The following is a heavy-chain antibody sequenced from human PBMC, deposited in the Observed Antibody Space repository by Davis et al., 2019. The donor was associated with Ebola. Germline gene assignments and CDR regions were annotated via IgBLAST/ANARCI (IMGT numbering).Heavy chain of an antibody. CDR3: ARDVNDYVWGSYRYNWFDP. Sequence: MPGGSLRLSCTVSGGSISSYYWSWIRQPPGKGLEWIGYIYYSGSTNYNPSLKSRVTISVDTSKNQFSLKLSSVTAADTAVYYCARDVNDYVWGSYRYNWFDPWGQGTLVTVSS. J-gene: IGHJ5*02. CDR1: GGSISSYY. D-gene: IGHD3-16*02. V-gene: IGHV4-59*01. CDR2: IYYSGST.